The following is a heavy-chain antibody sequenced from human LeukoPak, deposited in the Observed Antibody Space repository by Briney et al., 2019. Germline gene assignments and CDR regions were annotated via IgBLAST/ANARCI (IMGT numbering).Heavy chain of an antibody. Sequence: PSETLSLTCTISGGSISSYYWSWIRHPPGKGLEWIGYIYYDGSTNYNPSLKSRVTMSVDTSKNRFSLELSSVTAADTAVYYCAREGTYPFDYWGPGTLVTVSS. CDR2: IYYDGST. V-gene: IGHV4-59*01. CDR1: GGSISSYY. CDR3: AREGTYPFDY. J-gene: IGHJ4*02.